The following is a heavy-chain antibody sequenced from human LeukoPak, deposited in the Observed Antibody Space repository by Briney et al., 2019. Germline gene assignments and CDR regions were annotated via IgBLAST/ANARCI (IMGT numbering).Heavy chain of an antibody. CDR1: GYTFTSYY. Sequence: ASVKVSCKASGYTFTSYYMHWVRQAPGQGLEWMGIINPSGGSTSYAQKFQGRVTMTRDMSTSTVYMELSSLRSEDTAVYYCARAAVVGATSWDAFDIWGQGTMVTVSS. CDR2: INPSGGST. V-gene: IGHV1-46*01. D-gene: IGHD1-26*01. CDR3: ARAAVVGATSWDAFDI. J-gene: IGHJ3*02.